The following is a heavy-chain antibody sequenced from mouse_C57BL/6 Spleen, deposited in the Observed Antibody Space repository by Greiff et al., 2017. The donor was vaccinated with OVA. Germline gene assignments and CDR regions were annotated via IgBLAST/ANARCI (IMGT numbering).Heavy chain of an antibody. V-gene: IGHV14-2*01. D-gene: IGHD2-1*01. J-gene: IGHJ3*01. CDR1: GFNITDYY. CDR2: IDPEDGDT. Sequence: VQLQQSGAELVKPGASVKLSCTASGFNITDYYMHWVKQRTEQGLEWIGRIDPEDGDTKYAPKFQGKATITADTSSNTAYLQLSRLTSEDTAVYYCARCYGNYGWFAYWGKGTLVTVSA. CDR3: ARCYGNYGWFAY.